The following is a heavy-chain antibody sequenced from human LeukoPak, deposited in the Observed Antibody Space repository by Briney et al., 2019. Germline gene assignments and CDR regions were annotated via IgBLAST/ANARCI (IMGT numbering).Heavy chain of an antibody. CDR3: ARGYCSGGSCYYFVQSTPRFDY. J-gene: IGHJ4*02. V-gene: IGHV4-39*07. Sequence: PSETLSLTCTVSGGSISSSDYYWGWIRQPPGKGLEWIGSIYYSVTTYYNPSLKSRVTISVDTSKNQFSLKLNSVTAADTAVYYCARGYCSGGSCYYFVQSTPRFDYWGQGTLVTVSS. D-gene: IGHD2-15*01. CDR2: IYYSVTT. CDR1: GGSISSSDYY.